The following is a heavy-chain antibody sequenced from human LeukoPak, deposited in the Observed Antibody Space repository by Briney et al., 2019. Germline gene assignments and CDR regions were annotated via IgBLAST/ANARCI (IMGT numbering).Heavy chain of an antibody. CDR2: ISYDGSNK. CDR1: GFTFSSYA. V-gene: IGHV3-30*04. J-gene: IGHJ1*01. CDR3: ARGECSGGSCYPAAEYFQH. D-gene: IGHD2-15*01. Sequence: PGGSLRLSCAASGFTFSSYAMHWVRQAPGKGLEWVAVISYDGSNKYYADFVKGRFTISRDNSKNTLYLQMNSLRAEDTAVYYCARGECSGGSCYPAAEYFQHWGQGTLVTVSS.